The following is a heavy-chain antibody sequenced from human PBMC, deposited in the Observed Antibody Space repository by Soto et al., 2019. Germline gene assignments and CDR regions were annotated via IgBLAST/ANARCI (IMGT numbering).Heavy chain of an antibody. Sequence: ASVKVSCKASGSTFTKYPMHWVRQAPGQRPEWMGWVHGGNGNTKYSEKFQGRVTITRDTSASTAYMELSSLRSEDTAVYYCARDSRINFDYWGQGTLVTVSS. J-gene: IGHJ4*02. CDR3: ARDSRINFDY. V-gene: IGHV1-3*01. D-gene: IGHD2-15*01. CDR2: VHGGNGNT. CDR1: GSTFTKYP.